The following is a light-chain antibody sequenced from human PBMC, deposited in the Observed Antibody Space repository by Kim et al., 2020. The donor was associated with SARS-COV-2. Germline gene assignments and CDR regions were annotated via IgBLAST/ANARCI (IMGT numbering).Light chain of an antibody. CDR1: KLGDKY. CDR3: QAWDSSTV. Sequence: SYELTQPPSVSVSPGQTASITCSGDKLGDKYACWYQQKPGQSPVLVIYQDSKRPSGIPERFSGSNSGNTATLTISGTQAVDEADYYCQAWDSSTVFG. J-gene: IGLJ2*01. CDR2: QDS. V-gene: IGLV3-1*01.